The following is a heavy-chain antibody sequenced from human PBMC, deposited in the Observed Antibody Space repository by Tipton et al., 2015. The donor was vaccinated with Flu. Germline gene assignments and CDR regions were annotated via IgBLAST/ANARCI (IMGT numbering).Heavy chain of an antibody. CDR2: INHSGST. CDR1: GGSFSGYY. CDR3: ARANYSSGWYPNYYYYGMGV. J-gene: IGHJ6*02. Sequence: LSLTCAVYGGSFSGYYWSWIRQPPGKGLEWIGEINHSGSTNYNPSLKSRVTISVDTSKNQFSLKLSSVTAADTAVYYCARANYSSGWYPNYYYYGMGVWGQGTTVTVSS. D-gene: IGHD6-19*01. V-gene: IGHV4-34*01.